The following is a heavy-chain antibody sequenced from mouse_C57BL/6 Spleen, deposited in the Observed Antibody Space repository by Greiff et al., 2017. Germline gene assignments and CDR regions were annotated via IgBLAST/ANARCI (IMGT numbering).Heavy chain of an antibody. V-gene: IGHV1-54*01. CDR3: ARFGNYYFDY. Sequence: VNLVESGAELVRPGTSVKVSCKASGYAFTNYLIEWVKQRPGQGLEWIGVINPGSGGTNYNEKFKGKATLTADKSSSTAYMQLSSLTSEDSAVYFCARFGNYYFDYWGQGTTLTVSS. D-gene: IGHD2-1*01. J-gene: IGHJ2*01. CDR2: INPGSGGT. CDR1: GYAFTNYL.